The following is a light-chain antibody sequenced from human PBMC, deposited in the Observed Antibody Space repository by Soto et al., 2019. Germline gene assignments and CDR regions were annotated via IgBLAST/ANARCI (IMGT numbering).Light chain of an antibody. V-gene: IGLV2-14*01. CDR1: SSDVGGYNY. J-gene: IGLJ1*01. Sequence: QSVLTQPASVSGSPGQLITISCTGTSSDVGGYNYVSWYQQHPGKAPKLMIYDVSNRPSGVSNRFSGSKSGNTASLTISGLQAEDEADYYCSSYTSGSTLYVFGTGTKVTVL. CDR2: DVS. CDR3: SSYTSGSTLYV.